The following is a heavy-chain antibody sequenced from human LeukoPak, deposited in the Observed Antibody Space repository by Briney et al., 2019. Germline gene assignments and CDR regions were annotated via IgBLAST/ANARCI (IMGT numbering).Heavy chain of an antibody. D-gene: IGHD3-22*01. CDR3: ASGSGYYYSSFDY. J-gene: IGHJ4*02. CDR1: GDSIRSNNYY. CDR2: IYDTGST. V-gene: IGHV4-39*01. Sequence: PSETLSLTCTVSGDSIRSNNYYWGWIRQPPGKGLEWIGSIYDTGSTYYYPSLKSRVIISVDTSKNQFSLKLSSVTAADTAVYYCASGSGYYYSSFDYWGQGTLVTVSS.